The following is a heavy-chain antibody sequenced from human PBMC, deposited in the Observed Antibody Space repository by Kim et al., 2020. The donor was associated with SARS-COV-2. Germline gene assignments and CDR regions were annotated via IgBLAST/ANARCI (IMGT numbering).Heavy chain of an antibody. CDR2: A. Sequence: ANYAQKFQGRVTITADESTSTAYMELSSLRSEDTAVYYCARVLRDGLFDYWGQGTLVTVSS. V-gene: IGHV1-69*01. CDR3: ARVLRDGLFDY. D-gene: IGHD3-10*01. J-gene: IGHJ4*02.